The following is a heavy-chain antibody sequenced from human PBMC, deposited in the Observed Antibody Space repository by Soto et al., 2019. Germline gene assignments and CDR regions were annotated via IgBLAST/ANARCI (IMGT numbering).Heavy chain of an antibody. D-gene: IGHD2-2*01. CDR1: GFTFTNYG. J-gene: IGHJ5*02. Sequence: QAPLVQSGAEVKKPGASVKVSCKASGFTFTNYGISWVRQAPGQGLEWMGWINPYNGNTYYTQNVQGRVTMTTDTSTSTAYMELTSLRSDDTAMYYCARDSTSPSCTSTNCPRGGWFGPWGQGTLLTVSS. CDR2: INPYNGNT. CDR3: ARDSTSPSCTSTNCPRGGWFGP. V-gene: IGHV1-18*04.